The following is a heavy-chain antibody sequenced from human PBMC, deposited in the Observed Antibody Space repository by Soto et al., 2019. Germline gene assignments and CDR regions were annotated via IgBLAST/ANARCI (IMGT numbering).Heavy chain of an antibody. Sequence: LGESLKISCKGSGYSFTSYWIGWVRQMPGKGLEWMGIIYPGDSDTRYSPSFQGQVTISADKSISTAYLQWSSLKASDTAMYYCARDQGRYCSGGSCYSTAIAPYYYGMDGWGQGTTVTVSS. V-gene: IGHV5-51*01. CDR1: GYSFTSYW. CDR2: IYPGDSDT. CDR3: ARDQGRYCSGGSCYSTAIAPYYYGMDG. J-gene: IGHJ6*02. D-gene: IGHD2-15*01.